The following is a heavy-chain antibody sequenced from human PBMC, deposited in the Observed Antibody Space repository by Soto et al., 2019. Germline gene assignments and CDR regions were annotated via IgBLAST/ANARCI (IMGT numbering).Heavy chain of an antibody. V-gene: IGHV1-46*01. D-gene: IGHD3-3*01. CDR3: ARPFLEWQKRGGMDV. J-gene: IGHJ6*02. Sequence: ASVKVSCKASGYTFTSYYMHWVRQAPGQGLEWMGIINPSGGSTSYAQKFQGRVTMTRDSSTSTVYMELSSLRSEDTAVYYCARPFLEWQKRGGMDVWGQGTTVTVSS. CDR1: GYTFTSYY. CDR2: INPSGGST.